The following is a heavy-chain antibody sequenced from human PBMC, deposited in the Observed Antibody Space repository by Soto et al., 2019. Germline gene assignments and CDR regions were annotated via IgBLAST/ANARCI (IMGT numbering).Heavy chain of an antibody. CDR1: GYTLTELS. CDR2: FDPEDGET. V-gene: IGHV1-24*01. J-gene: IGHJ4*02. D-gene: IGHD2-15*01. CDR3: ATDIVVVVAANSQNFDY. Sequence: ASVKVSCKVSGYTLTELSMHCVRQAPGKGLEWMGGFDPEDGETIYAQKFQGRVTMTEDTSTDTAYMELSSLRSEDTAVYYCATDIVVVVAANSQNFDYWGQGTLVTVSS.